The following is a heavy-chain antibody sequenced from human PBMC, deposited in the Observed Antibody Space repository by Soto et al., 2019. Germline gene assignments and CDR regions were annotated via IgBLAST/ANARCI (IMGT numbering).Heavy chain of an antibody. CDR2: IRASGGTT. J-gene: IGHJ4*02. Sequence: GGSLRLSCAASGFTFSSYAMSWVRQAPGKGLEWVSTIRASGGTTYYADSVKGRFTISRDNSKNTLYLQMNSLRAEDTAVYYCARYFDRGQYYLDYWGQGTLVTVSS. D-gene: IGHD3-9*01. CDR3: ARYFDRGQYYLDY. CDR1: GFTFSSYA. V-gene: IGHV3-23*01.